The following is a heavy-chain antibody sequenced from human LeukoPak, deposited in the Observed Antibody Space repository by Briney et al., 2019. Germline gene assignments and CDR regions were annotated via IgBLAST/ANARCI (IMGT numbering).Heavy chain of an antibody. J-gene: IGHJ4*02. V-gene: IGHV4-38-2*02. D-gene: IGHD6-19*01. CDR1: GYSISSGYY. CDR3: ARGKWLVYFDY. Sequence: SETLSLTCTVSGYSISSGYYWGWIRQPPGKGLEWIGSIYHSGRTYYNPSLKSRVTISVDTSKNQFSLKLSSVTAADTAVYYCARGKWLVYFDYWGQGTLVTVSS. CDR2: IYHSGRT.